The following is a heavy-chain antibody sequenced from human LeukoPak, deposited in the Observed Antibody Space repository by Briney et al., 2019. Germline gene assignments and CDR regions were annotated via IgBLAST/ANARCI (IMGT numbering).Heavy chain of an antibody. CDR2: MNPNGGNK. D-gene: IGHD5-18*01. V-gene: IGHV1-8*02. Sequence: ASVNVSCTASGYTFSSYGISWVRQAPGQGLEWVGWMNPNGGNKGYAETVQGRFTMTRNTAISTAYMELSSLRAEDTAVYYCARGHYVDTPMAHGMDVWGHGNTVTVSS. J-gene: IGHJ6*01. CDR1: GYTFSSYG. CDR3: ARGHYVDTPMAHGMDV.